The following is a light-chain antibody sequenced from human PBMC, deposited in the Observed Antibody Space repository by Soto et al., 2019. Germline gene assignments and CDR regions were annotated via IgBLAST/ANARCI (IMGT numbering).Light chain of an antibody. J-gene: IGKJ5*01. CDR2: DTS. Sequence: EIVLTQSPATLSLSPGERATLSCRASQSVGSNLAWYQQKPGQAPRLLIYDTSNRATGIPARFSGSGSGTDFTLTISSLEPEYCEVYECRREDTFGQGTKLEIK. CDR1: QSVGSN. CDR3: RREDT. V-gene: IGKV3-11*01.